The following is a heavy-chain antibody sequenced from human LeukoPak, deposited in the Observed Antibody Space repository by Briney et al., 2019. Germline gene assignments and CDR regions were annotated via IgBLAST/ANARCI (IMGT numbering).Heavy chain of an antibody. J-gene: IGHJ4*02. CDR3: ARDTRGESDY. V-gene: IGHV3-48*04. CDR2: ISSSDTI. D-gene: IGHD2-2*01. Sequence: GGSLRLSCAVSGFTFSSYSMNWVRQAPGKGLEWVSYISSSDTIYYADSVKGRFTISRDNAKNSLYLQMNSLRAEDTAVYYCARDTRGESDYWGQGTLVTVSS. CDR1: GFTFSSYS.